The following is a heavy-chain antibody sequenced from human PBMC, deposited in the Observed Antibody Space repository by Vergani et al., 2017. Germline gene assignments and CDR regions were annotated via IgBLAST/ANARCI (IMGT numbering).Heavy chain of an antibody. CDR1: GGSFSGYY. Sequence: QVQLPQWGAGLLKPSETLSLTCAVYGGSFSGYYWSWIRQPPGKGLEWIGEINHSGSTNYNPSLKSRVTISVDTSKNQFSLKLSSVTAADTAVYYCAGLGLDSSGWRNDYWGQGTLVTVSS. V-gene: IGHV4-34*01. CDR2: INHSGST. D-gene: IGHD6-19*01. J-gene: IGHJ4*02. CDR3: AGLGLDSSGWRNDY.